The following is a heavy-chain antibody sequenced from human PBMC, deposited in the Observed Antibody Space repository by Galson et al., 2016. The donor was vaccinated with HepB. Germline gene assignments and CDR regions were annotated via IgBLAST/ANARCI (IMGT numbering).Heavy chain of an antibody. CDR1: GFTFGTYT. Sequence: SLRLSCAASGFTFGTYTMHWIRQAPGEGLQWVSLITGDRANAYYADSVKGRFTISRDNRKNSLYLQMNSLKASDTAMYFCARSEGGITAHASDSWGRGTLVIVSS. D-gene: IGHD6-6*01. J-gene: IGHJ4*02. CDR2: ITGDRANA. CDR3: ARSEGGITAHASDS. V-gene: IGHV3-43*01.